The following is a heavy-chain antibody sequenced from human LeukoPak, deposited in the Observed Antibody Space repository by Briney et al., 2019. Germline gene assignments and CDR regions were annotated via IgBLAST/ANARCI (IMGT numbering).Heavy chain of an antibody. CDR3: AKAYGDYVGYYYGMDV. CDR1: GFTFSSCA. CDR2: ISGSGGST. D-gene: IGHD4-17*01. Sequence: GGSLRLSCAASGFTFSSCAMSWVRQAPGKGLEWVSAISGSGGSTYYADSVKGRFTISRDNSKNTLYLQMNSLRAEDTAVYYCAKAYGDYVGYYYGMDVWGQGTTVTVSS. V-gene: IGHV3-23*01. J-gene: IGHJ6*02.